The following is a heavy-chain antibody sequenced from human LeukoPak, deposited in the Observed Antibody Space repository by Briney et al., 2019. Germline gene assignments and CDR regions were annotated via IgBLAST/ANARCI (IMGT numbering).Heavy chain of an antibody. CDR1: GYTFTGYY. D-gene: IGHD3-3*01. CDR2: INPNSGGT. Sequence: ASVKVSCKASGYTFTGYYMHWVRQAPGQGLEWMGWINPNSGGTNYAQKFQGRVTMTRDTSISTAYMELSRLRSDDTAVYYCARDLFGVTIFGVVTSDYWGQGTLVTVSS. CDR3: ARDLFGVTIFGVVTSDY. J-gene: IGHJ4*02. V-gene: IGHV1-2*02.